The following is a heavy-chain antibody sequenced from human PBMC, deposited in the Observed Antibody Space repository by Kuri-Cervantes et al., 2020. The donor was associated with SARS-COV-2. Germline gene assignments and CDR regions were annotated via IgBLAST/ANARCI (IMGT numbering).Heavy chain of an antibody. V-gene: IGHV3-11*01. J-gene: IGHJ5*02. D-gene: IGHD1-26*01. CDR1: GFAFGDYY. Sequence: GGSLRLSCAASGFAFGDYYMSWIRQAPGKGREWVSYVSHSGTIIYQADSVKGRFTISRDNAKNSLYLQMNSLRGEDTAVYYCARDGTAGGSYNWFDPWGQGTLVTVSS. CDR3: ARDGTAGGSYNWFDP. CDR2: VSHSGTII.